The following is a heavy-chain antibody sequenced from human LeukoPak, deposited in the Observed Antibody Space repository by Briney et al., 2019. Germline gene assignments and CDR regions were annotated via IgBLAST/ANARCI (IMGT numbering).Heavy chain of an antibody. CDR3: ARGTGYYYYMDV. D-gene: IGHD1-1*01. CDR1: GLTVSNKY. CDR2: IYSDGRT. J-gene: IGHJ6*03. Sequence: GGSLRLSCAASGLTVSNKYMTWVRQAPGKGLEWVSLIYSDGRTYYADSVKGRFTISRDNSKNTLYLQMNSLRAEDTAVYYCARGTGYYYYMDVWGKGTTVTISS. V-gene: IGHV3-53*01.